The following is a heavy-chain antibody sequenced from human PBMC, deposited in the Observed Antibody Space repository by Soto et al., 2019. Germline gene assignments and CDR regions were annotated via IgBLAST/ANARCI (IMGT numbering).Heavy chain of an antibody. CDR2: TIPMFGTT. V-gene: IGHV1-69*12. CDR1: GGTFNSYA. CDR3: TRCGIRYHSIGYYLGIDGMAV. Sequence: QVQLVQSGAEVKKPESSVRVSCKASGGTFNSYAITWVRQAPGQGLEWMGGTIPMFGTTNYAEKFQGRVTISADESTNTVYMEPSSLRSEDTAVYYCTRCGIRYHSIGYYLGIDGMAVWGQGTTVIVSS. D-gene: IGHD3-22*01. J-gene: IGHJ6*02.